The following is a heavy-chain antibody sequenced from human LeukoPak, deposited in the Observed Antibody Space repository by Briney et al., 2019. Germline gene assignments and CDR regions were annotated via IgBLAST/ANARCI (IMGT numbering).Heavy chain of an antibody. CDR3: AKGPYCSSTSCYRWGLDAFDI. CDR2: IRYDGSNK. Sequence: GGSLRLSCAASGFTFSGYGMHWVRQAPGKGLEWVAFIRYDGSNKYYADSVKGRFTISRDNSKNTLYLQMNSLRAEDTAVYYCAKGPYCSSTSCYRWGLDAFDIWGQGTMVTVSS. CDR1: GFTFSGYG. D-gene: IGHD2-2*01. J-gene: IGHJ3*02. V-gene: IGHV3-30*02.